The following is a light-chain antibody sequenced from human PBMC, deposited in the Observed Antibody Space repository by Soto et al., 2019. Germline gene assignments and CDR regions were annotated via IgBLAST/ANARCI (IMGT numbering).Light chain of an antibody. CDR3: QQYGSSPKT. V-gene: IGKV3-20*01. CDR1: QSVSSSY. J-gene: IGKJ1*01. CDR2: GAS. Sequence: DIVLTQSPGTLSLSPGERATLSCRATQSVSSSYLAWYQQRPDQAPRLLIYGASSRATGIPDRFSGRGSATDFTLTISRLEPEDFAVYYCQQYGSSPKTFGQGTKVEIK.